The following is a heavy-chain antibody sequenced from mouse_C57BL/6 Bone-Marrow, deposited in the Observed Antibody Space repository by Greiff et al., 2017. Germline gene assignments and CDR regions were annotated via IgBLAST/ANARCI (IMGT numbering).Heavy chain of an antibody. CDR2: IDPANGNT. J-gene: IGHJ3*01. V-gene: IGHV14-3*01. D-gene: IGHD2-2*01. CDR1: GFNIKNTY. CDR3: ARTSFFCGYAFAY. Sequence: EVQLQESVAELVRPGASVKLSCTASGFNIKNTYMHWVKQRPEQGLEWIGRIDPANGNTKYAPKFQGKATITADTSSNTAYLQLSSLTSEDTAIYYCARTSFFCGYAFAYWGQGTLVTVSA.